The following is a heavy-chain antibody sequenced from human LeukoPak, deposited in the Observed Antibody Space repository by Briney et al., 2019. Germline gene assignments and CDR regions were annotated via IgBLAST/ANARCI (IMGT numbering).Heavy chain of an antibody. Sequence: PSDTLSLTCAVYGGSFSGYYWSWIRQPPGKGLEWIGEINHSGSTNYNPSLKSRVTISVDTSKNQFSLKLSSVTAADTAVYYCARGTVAGTRPNYYYYYGMDVWGQGTTVTVSS. D-gene: IGHD6-19*01. CDR3: ARGTVAGTRPNYYYYYGMDV. V-gene: IGHV4-34*01. CDR2: INHSGST. J-gene: IGHJ6*02. CDR1: GGSFSGYY.